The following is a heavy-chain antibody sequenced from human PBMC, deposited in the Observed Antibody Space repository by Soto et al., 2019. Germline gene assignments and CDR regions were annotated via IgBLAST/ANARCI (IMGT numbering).Heavy chain of an antibody. V-gene: IGHV4-38-2*01. CDR3: ASGWYYFDF. J-gene: IGHJ4*02. D-gene: IGHD2-15*01. Sequence: PSETLSLTCDVSVEPMTGGYYWGWIRQSPGKGLEWSGCIYYGGTAYYNLSVSNPLAISIVQSKNQFSLGLGSVTAADKARCCCASGWYYFDFWGQGTLVTVSS. CDR2: IYYGGTA. CDR1: VEPMTGGYY.